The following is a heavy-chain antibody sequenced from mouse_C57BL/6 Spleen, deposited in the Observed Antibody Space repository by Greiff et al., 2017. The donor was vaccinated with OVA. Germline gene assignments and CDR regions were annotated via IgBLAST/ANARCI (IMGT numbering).Heavy chain of an antibody. CDR1: GYTFTSYW. J-gene: IGHJ2*01. CDR3: ARSIYYGNYPYFDY. D-gene: IGHD2-1*01. Sequence: QVQLKQPGAELVRPGSSVKLSCKASGYTFTSYWMHWVKQRPIQGLEWIGNIDPSDSETHYNQKFKDKATLTVDKSSSTAYMQLSSLTSEDSAVYYCARSIYYGNYPYFDYWGQGTTLTVSS. CDR2: IDPSDSET. V-gene: IGHV1-52*01.